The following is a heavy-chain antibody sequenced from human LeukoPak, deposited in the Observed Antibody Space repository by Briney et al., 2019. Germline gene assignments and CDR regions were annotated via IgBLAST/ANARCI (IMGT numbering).Heavy chain of an antibody. J-gene: IGHJ4*02. CDR3: ATLIPRGYDSSGYLKPFDY. D-gene: IGHD3-22*01. CDR2: ISSSSSYI. CDR1: GFTFSSYS. V-gene: IGHV3-21*01. Sequence: GGSLRLSCAASGFTFSSYSMNWVRQAPVKGLEWVSSISSSSSYIYYADSGKGRFTISRDNAKNSLYLQMNSLRAEDTAVYYCATLIPRGYDSSGYLKPFDYWGQGTLVTVSS.